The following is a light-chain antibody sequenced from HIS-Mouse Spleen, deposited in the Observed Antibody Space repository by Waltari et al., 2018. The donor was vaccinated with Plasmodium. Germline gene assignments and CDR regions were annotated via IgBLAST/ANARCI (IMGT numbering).Light chain of an antibody. V-gene: IGLV1-47*01. CDR2: RNN. CDR3: AAWDDSLSGWV. Sequence: QSVLTQPPSASGTPGPRVTISCSGSSSNIGSNYVYWYPQLPGTAPQLLIYRNNQRPSGVPDRISGSKSGTSASLAISGLRSEDEADYYCAAWDDSLSGWVFGGGTKLTVL. CDR1: SSNIGSNY. J-gene: IGLJ3*02.